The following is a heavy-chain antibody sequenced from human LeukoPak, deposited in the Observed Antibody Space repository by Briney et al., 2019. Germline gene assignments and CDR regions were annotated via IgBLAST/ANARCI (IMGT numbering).Heavy chain of an antibody. CDR3: AKGPLLWD. V-gene: IGHV3-23*03. Sequence: GESLRLSCAASGFTFSSYAMSWVRQAPGKGLEWVSVIYSGGSTYYADSVKGRFTISRDNSKNTLYLQMNSLRAEDTAVYYCAKGPLLWDWGQGTLVTVSS. D-gene: IGHD2/OR15-2a*01. CDR2: IYSGGST. J-gene: IGHJ4*02. CDR1: GFTFSSYA.